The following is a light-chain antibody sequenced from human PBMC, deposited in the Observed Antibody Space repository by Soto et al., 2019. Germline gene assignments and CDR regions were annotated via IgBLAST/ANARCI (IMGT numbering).Light chain of an antibody. J-gene: IGLJ1*01. CDR3: SSLTTRFTYV. CDR1: SSDVGAYNY. Sequence: QSVLTQPASVSGSPGQSVAISCSGTSSDVGAYNYVSWYQQHPGRAPILLLSEVSNRPSGVSDRFSGSKSGNTASLTISGLQAEDEADYYCSSLTTRFTYVFGTGTKVTVL. CDR2: EVS. V-gene: IGLV2-14*01.